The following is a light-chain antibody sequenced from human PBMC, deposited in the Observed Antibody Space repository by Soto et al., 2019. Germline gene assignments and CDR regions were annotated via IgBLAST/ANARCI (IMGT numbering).Light chain of an antibody. CDR2: DVN. J-gene: IGLJ2*01. Sequence: QSALTQPASVSGSPGQSITISCTGTSSDVGGYNYVSWYQQQPGKAPKLMIYDVNNRPSGVSNRFSGSKSGNTASLTISGLQAEDEGDYYCSSYTGSSTYVVFGGGTKLTVL. CDR1: SSDVGGYNY. CDR3: SSYTGSSTYVV. V-gene: IGLV2-14*01.